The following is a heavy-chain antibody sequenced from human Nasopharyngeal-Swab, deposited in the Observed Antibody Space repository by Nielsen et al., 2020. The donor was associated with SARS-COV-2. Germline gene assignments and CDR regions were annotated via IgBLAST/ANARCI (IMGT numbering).Heavy chain of an antibody. Sequence: ASVKVSCKASGYIFTSYDISWVRQARGQGLEWMGGIGAYNGNTNYAQKFQDRVTMTTHTSTSTVYMELRSLRSDDTAVYYCARHGVAEDYWGQGTLVTVSS. CDR3: ARHGVAEDY. CDR1: GYIFTSYD. CDR2: IGAYNGNT. D-gene: IGHD3-3*01. J-gene: IGHJ4*02. V-gene: IGHV1-18*01.